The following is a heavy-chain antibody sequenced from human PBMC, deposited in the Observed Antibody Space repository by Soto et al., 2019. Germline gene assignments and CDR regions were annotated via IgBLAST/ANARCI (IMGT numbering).Heavy chain of an antibody. D-gene: IGHD1-1*01. V-gene: IGHV3-33*01. J-gene: IGHJ4*02. CDR1: GFTFSSYG. CDR3: VRDLGNDSDY. Sequence: QVQLVESGGGVVQPGRSLGLSCAASGFTFSSYGMHWVRQAPGKGLEWLAIIWYDGTNEDYADSVKGRFTISRDNSKNTLYLQINSLRTEDTAVYYCVRDLGNDSDYWGQGTRVTVSS. CDR2: IWYDGTNE.